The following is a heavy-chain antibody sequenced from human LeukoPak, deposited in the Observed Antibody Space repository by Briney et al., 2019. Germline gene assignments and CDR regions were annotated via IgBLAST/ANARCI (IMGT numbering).Heavy chain of an antibody. J-gene: IGHJ4*02. V-gene: IGHV3-30*18. Sequence: GGSLRLACAASRFTFSSYGMHWVRQAPGKGLEWVAVISYDGSNKYYADSVKGRFTISRDNSKNTLYLQMNSLRAEDTAVYYCAKGTANWNYVFDYWGQGTLVTVSS. D-gene: IGHD1-7*01. CDR2: ISYDGSNK. CDR3: AKGTANWNYVFDY. CDR1: RFTFSSYG.